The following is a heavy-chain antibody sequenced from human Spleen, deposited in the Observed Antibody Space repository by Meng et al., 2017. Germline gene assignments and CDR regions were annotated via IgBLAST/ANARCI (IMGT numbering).Heavy chain of an antibody. CDR1: GYSISSGYN. D-gene: IGHD5-18*01. Sequence: SETLSLTCAVSGYSISSGYNWGWIRQSPGKGLEWIGSIYQSGSTYYTPSLKGRVTISADTSKNQFSLKLTSVTAADTAVYYCARLFGYDYGYIYTWGRGTLVTVSS. CDR3: ARLFGYDYGYIYT. V-gene: IGHV4-38-2*01. CDR2: IYQSGST. J-gene: IGHJ4*03.